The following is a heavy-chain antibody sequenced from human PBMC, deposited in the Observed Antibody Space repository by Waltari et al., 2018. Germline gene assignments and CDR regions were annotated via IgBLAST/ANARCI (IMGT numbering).Heavy chain of an antibody. V-gene: IGHV1-69*04. CDR2: IIPIHCIA. Sequence: QVQLVQSGAEVKKPGSSVKVSCKASGGTFSSYAISWVRQAPGQGLEWMGMIIPIHCIANYEQKFQGRVTITADKSTSTAYMELSSLRSEDTAVYYCARSSEMATIPWGQGTLVTVSS. CDR3: ARSSEMATIP. J-gene: IGHJ4*02. CDR1: GGTFSSYA. D-gene: IGHD5-12*01.